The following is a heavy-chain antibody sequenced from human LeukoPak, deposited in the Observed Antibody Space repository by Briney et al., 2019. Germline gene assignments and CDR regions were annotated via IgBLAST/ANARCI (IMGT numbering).Heavy chain of an antibody. J-gene: IGHJ4*02. Sequence: GGSLRLSCAASGFTFSDDWMSWVRQAPGKGLEWVANIKEDGSEKYYVDSVKGRFTISRDNAKNSLYLQMSSLRAEDTAVYYCARRYFDYWGQGTLVTVSS. CDR3: ARRYFDY. CDR2: IKEDGSEK. CDR1: GFTFSDDW. V-gene: IGHV3-7*03.